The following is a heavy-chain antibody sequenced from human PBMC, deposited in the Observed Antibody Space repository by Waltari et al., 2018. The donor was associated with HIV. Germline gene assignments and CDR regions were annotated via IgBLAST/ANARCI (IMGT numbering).Heavy chain of an antibody. CDR1: GFTFSVFA. CDR3: ATLYSDYGDY. D-gene: IGHD4-17*01. Sequence: EVQLLESGGGFVQPGGSLRLSCAASGFTFSVFAMNWVRQAPGKGLEGVSRISGRGDSTNYADSVKGRFTISRDNSKNTLSLQITSLRVDDTAVYYCATLYSDYGDYWGQGALVTVSS. V-gene: IGHV3-23*01. CDR2: ISGRGDST. J-gene: IGHJ4*02.